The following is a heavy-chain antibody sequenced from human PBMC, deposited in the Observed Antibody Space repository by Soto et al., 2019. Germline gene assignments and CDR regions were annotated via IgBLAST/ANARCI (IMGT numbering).Heavy chain of an antibody. J-gene: IGHJ6*02. V-gene: IGHV4-59*01. CDR3: AREGVYPGGPLKWGYYYYGMDV. Sequence: KTSETLSLTCTVSGGSISSYYWSWIRQPPGKGLEWIGYIYYSGSTNYNPSLKSRVTISVDTSKNQFSLKLSSVTAADTAVYYCAREGVYPGGPLKWGYYYYGMDVWGQGTTVTVSS. CDR2: IYYSGST. CDR1: GGSISSYY. D-gene: IGHD2-8*01.